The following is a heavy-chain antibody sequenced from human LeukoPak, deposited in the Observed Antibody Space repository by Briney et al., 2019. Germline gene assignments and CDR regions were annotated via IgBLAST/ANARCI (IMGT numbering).Heavy chain of an antibody. J-gene: IGHJ4*02. V-gene: IGHV5-51*01. CDR1: GYSFTSYW. Sequence: GESLKISCKGFGYSFTSYWIGWVRQMPGKGLGWVGIIYPGDSDTRYSPSFQGQVTISADQSISTAYLQWSSLKASDTALYYCARHGSPGSSGKFDYGAREPWSPSPQ. CDR3: ARHGSPGSSGKFDY. CDR2: IYPGDSDT. D-gene: IGHD3-22*01.